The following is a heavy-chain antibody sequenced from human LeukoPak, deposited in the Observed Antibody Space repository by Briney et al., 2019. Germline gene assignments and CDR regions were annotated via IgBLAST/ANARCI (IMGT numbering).Heavy chain of an antibody. CDR3: ARSGPYSGSYDY. V-gene: IGHV4-31*03. Sequence: NPSQTLSLTCTVSGGSISSGGYYWSWIRQHPGKGLEWIGYIYYSGSTYYNPSLKSRVTISVDTSKNQFSLKLSSVTAADTAVYYCARSGPYSGSYDYWGQGTLVTVSS. D-gene: IGHD1-26*01. CDR2: IYYSGST. CDR1: GGSISSGGYY. J-gene: IGHJ4*02.